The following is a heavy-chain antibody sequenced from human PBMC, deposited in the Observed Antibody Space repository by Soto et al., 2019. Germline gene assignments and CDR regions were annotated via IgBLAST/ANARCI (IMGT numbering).Heavy chain of an antibody. Sequence: SETLSLTCAVYGGSFSGYYWSWIRQPPGKGLEWIGEINHSGSTNYNPSLKSRVTISVDTPKNQFSLKLSSVTAADTAVYYCASLIAAAGTGLDYWGQGTLVTVSS. V-gene: IGHV4-34*01. J-gene: IGHJ4*02. CDR3: ASLIAAAGTGLDY. CDR1: GGSFSGYY. D-gene: IGHD6-13*01. CDR2: INHSGST.